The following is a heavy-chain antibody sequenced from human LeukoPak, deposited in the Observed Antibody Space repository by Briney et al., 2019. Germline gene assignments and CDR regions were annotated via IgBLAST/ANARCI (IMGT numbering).Heavy chain of an antibody. CDR3: ARSEAVAWSFDL. CDR2: LNTDGSDS. D-gene: IGHD6-19*01. Sequence: GGSLRLSCAASGFTFSAYWMHWVRQAPGKGLVWVSRLNTDGSDSRYADSVQGRFTISRDNAKNTLYLQMNSLRAEDTAVYYCARSEAVAWSFDLWGRGTLVTVSS. J-gene: IGHJ2*01. V-gene: IGHV3-74*01. CDR1: GFTFSAYW.